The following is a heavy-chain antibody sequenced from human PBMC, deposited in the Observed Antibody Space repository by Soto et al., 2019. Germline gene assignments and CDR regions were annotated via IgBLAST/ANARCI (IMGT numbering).Heavy chain of an antibody. Sequence: GGSLRLSCAASGFTFSSYAMSWVRQAPGKGLEWVSAISGSGGSTYYADSVKGRFTISRDNSKNTLYLQMNSLRAEDTAVYYCAKDRGIAAAGSRVRVDPWGQGTLVTVSS. J-gene: IGHJ5*02. CDR2: ISGSGGST. D-gene: IGHD6-13*01. V-gene: IGHV3-23*01. CDR1: GFTFSSYA. CDR3: AKDRGIAAAGSRVRVDP.